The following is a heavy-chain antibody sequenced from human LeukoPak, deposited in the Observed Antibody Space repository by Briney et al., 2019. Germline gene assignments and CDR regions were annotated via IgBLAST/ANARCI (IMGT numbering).Heavy chain of an antibody. V-gene: IGHV1-69*13. J-gene: IGHJ4*02. CDR2: IIPIFRTP. D-gene: IGHD2-21*02. Sequence: ASVKVSCKASGGIFSSTTINWVRQAPGQGLEWMGGIIPIFRTPNYAQKFQGRVTITAVESMSTAYMELSSLRSEDTAVYYCARGWLAETTVVTPYNYWGQGTLVTVSS. CDR1: GGIFSSTT. CDR3: ARGWLAETTVVTPYNY.